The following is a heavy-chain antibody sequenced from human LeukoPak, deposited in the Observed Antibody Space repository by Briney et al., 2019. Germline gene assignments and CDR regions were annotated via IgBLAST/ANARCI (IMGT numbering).Heavy chain of an antibody. CDR2: ISGSGGST. CDR1: GFTFSSYA. J-gene: IGHJ5*02. V-gene: IGHV3-23*01. CDR3: AKDHYYDSSGYYYLNWFDP. D-gene: IGHD3-22*01. Sequence: GGSLRLSCAASGFTFSSYAMGWVRQAPGKGLEWVSSISGSGGSTYYADSVKGRFTISRDNSKNTLYLQMNSLRAEDTAVYYCAKDHYYDSSGYYYLNWFDPWGQGTLVTXSS.